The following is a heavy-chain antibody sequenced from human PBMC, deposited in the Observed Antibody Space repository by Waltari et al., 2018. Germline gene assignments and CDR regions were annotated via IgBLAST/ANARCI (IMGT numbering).Heavy chain of an antibody. D-gene: IGHD4-17*01. V-gene: IGHV3-23*04. J-gene: IGHJ4*02. CDR1: GFTLSSFW. Sequence: EVQLVESGGGLVQPGGSLRLSCAASGFTLSSFWMNWVRQAPGKGLEWFSGSMGSGGSTDYADSVKGRFTISRDNAKNTRYLQMNSLRAEDTAVYYCAKDHGYGDYVFAYWGQGTLVTVSS. CDR3: AKDHGYGDYVFAY. CDR2: SMGSGGST.